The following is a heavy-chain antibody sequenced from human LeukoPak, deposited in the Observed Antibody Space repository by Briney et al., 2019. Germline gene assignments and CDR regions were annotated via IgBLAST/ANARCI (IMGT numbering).Heavy chain of an antibody. CDR3: AKDGATSYYDSSGAYWADAFDI. J-gene: IGHJ3*02. CDR2: ISGSGGST. CDR1: GFTFSNYG. D-gene: IGHD3-22*01. Sequence: GGSLRLSCAASGFTFSNYGMSWVRQAPGKGLEWVSSISGSGGSTHYADSVKGRFTISRDNSKNTLYLQMNSLRAEDTAVYYCAKDGATSYYDSSGAYWADAFDIWGQGTMVTVSS. V-gene: IGHV3-23*01.